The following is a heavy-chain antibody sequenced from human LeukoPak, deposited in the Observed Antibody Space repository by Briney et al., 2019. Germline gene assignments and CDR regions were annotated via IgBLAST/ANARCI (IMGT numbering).Heavy chain of an antibody. J-gene: IGHJ4*02. CDR2: IRGKTNSYTT. D-gene: IGHD3-22*01. CDR3: RGASYDSSGPEYYFDY. Sequence: PGGSLGLSCAASGFTFSDSAMHWVRQASGKGLEWVGRIRGKTNSYTTAYAASVKGRFTISRDDSKNTAYLQMNSLKTEDTAVYYCRGASYDSSGPEYYFDYWGQGTLVTVSS. CDR1: GFTFSDSA. V-gene: IGHV3-73*01.